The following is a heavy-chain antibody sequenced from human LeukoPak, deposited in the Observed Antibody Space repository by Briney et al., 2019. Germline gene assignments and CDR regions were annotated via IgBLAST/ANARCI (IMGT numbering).Heavy chain of an antibody. D-gene: IGHD2-21*01. Sequence: SGPTLGNPTQTLRLNCRCSVLLLTNRGVGVGWIRQPSGKALDYLALCYWHVDERYSPSLRNRLTLTKDTAKTQVVLTITNMDPVNTATYYCAHRPGRGIPAAHWGQGTLVSVSS. CDR2: CYWHVDE. J-gene: IGHJ4*02. V-gene: IGHV2-5*01. CDR1: VLLLTNRGVG. CDR3: AHRPGRGIPAAH.